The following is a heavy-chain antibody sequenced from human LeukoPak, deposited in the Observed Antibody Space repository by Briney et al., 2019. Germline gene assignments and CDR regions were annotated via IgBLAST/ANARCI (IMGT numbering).Heavy chain of an antibody. CDR1: GFTFSSYS. Sequence: GGSLRLSCAASGFTFSSYSMNWVRRAPGKGLECVSLIYYNGSAFYADSVKGRFTISRDTAKNTLFLQMNSLRAEDTALYYCATLTLYYGSGSYFDYWGQGTLVSVSS. CDR2: IYYNGSA. CDR3: ATLTLYYGSGSYFDY. J-gene: IGHJ4*02. V-gene: IGHV3-53*01. D-gene: IGHD3-10*01.